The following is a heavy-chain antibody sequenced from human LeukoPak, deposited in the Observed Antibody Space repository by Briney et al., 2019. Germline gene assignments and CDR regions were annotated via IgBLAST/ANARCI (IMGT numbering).Heavy chain of an antibody. CDR1: GGSFSGYY. CDR3: ARGPYSSGWYPVGYFQH. Sequence: SETLSLTCAVYGGSFSGYYWSWIRQPPGKGLEWIGEINHSGSTNYNPSLKSRVTISVDTPKNQFSLKLSSVTAADTAVYYCARGPYSSGWYPVGYFQHWGQGTLVTVSS. D-gene: IGHD6-19*01. V-gene: IGHV4-34*01. J-gene: IGHJ1*01. CDR2: INHSGST.